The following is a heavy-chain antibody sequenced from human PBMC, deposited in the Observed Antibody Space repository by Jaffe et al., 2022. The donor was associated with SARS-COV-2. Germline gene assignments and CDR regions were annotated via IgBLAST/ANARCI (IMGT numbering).Heavy chain of an antibody. CDR2: IYYSGST. V-gene: IGHV4-39*01. Sequence: QLQLQESGPGLVKPSETLSLTCTVSGGSISSSSYYWGWIRQPPGKGLEWIGSIYYSGSTYYNPSLKSRVTISVDTSKNQFSLKLSSVTAADTAVYYCASDGSGSYPDYWGQGTLVTVSS. J-gene: IGHJ4*02. CDR3: ASDGSGSYPDY. D-gene: IGHD3-10*01. CDR1: GGSISSSSYY.